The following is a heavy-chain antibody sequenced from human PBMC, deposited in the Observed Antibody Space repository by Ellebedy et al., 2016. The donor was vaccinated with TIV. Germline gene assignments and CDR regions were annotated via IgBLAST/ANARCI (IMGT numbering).Heavy chain of an antibody. V-gene: IGHV3-7*01. J-gene: IGHJ3*02. CDR1: GFTFSDYW. CDR2: IKKDGTEK. CDR3: VKFGWGSGTAFEI. D-gene: IGHD3-10*01. Sequence: GGSLRLSCVASGFTFSDYWTSWIRQAPGKGLEWVASIKKDGTEKYYVDSVKGRFTVSRDNAKNSLFLQMNSLRAEDTAVYHCVKFGWGSGTAFEIWGQGTMVTVSS.